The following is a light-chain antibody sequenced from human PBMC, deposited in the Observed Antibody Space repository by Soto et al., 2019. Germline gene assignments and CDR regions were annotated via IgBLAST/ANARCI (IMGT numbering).Light chain of an antibody. J-gene: IGLJ2*01. CDR2: DNN. V-gene: IGLV1-40*01. CDR3: QSFDTSLSGFLI. CDR1: SSNIGAGYD. Sequence: QSVLTQPPSVSGAPGQRVTISCTGSSSNIGAGYDVHWYQHLPGTAPKLLIFDNNNRPSGVPDRFSGSKSDTSASLAITGLQAEDEADYYCQSFDTSLSGFLIFGGGTKLTLL.